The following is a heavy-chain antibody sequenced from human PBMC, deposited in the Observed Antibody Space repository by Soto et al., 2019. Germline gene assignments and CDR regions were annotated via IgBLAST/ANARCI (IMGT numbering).Heavy chain of an antibody. D-gene: IGHD6-13*01. V-gene: IGHV3-30*18. CDR3: AKDRSSWSSSGMDV. Sequence: PGGSLRLSCAASGFTFSSYGMHWVRQAPGKGLEWVAVISYDGSNKYYADSVKGRFTISRDNSKNTLYLQMNSLRAEDTAVYYCAKDRSSWSSSGMDVWGQGTTVTVSS. J-gene: IGHJ6*02. CDR1: GFTFSSYG. CDR2: ISYDGSNK.